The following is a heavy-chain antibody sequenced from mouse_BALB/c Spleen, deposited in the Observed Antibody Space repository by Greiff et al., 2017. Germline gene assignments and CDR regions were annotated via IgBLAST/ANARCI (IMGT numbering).Heavy chain of an antibody. V-gene: IGHV1S56*01. D-gene: IGHD4-1*02. CDR2: IYPGDGST. CDR3: ATNWDYAMDY. J-gene: IGHJ4*01. Sequence: QVQLKQSGPELVKPGASVKMSCKASGYTFTSYYIHWVKQRPGQGLEWIGWIYPGDGSTKYNEKFKGKTTLTADKSSSTAYMLLSSLTSEDSAIYFCATNWDYAMDYWGQGTSVTVSS. CDR1: GYTFTSYY.